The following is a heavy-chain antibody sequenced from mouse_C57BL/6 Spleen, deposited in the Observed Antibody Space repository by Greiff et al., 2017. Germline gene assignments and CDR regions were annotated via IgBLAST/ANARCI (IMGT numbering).Heavy chain of an antibody. V-gene: IGHV5-6*01. CDR2: ISSGGSYT. CDR1: GFTFSSYG. D-gene: IGHD4-1*01. J-gene: IGHJ2*01. Sequence: ESGGDLVKPGGSLKLSCAASGFTFSSYGMSWVRQTPDKRLEWVATISSGGSYTYYPDSVKGRFTISRDNAKNTLYLQMSSLKSEDTAMYYCARQGELGPFDYWGQGTTLTVSS. CDR3: ARQGELGPFDY.